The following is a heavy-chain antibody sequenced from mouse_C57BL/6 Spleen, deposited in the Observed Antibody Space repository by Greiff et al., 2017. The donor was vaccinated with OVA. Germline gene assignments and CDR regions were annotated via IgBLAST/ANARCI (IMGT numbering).Heavy chain of an antibody. V-gene: IGHV1-66*01. CDR2: IYPGSGNT. D-gene: IGHD2-4*01. CDR1: GYSFTSYY. J-gene: IGHJ3*01. Sequence: QVQLQQSGPELVKPGASVKISCKASGYSFTSYYIHWVKQRPGQGLEWIGWIYPGSGNTKYNEKFKGKATLTADTSSSTAYMQLSSLTSEDSAVYYCARWEDDYDRFAYWGQGTLVTVSA. CDR3: ARWEDDYDRFAY.